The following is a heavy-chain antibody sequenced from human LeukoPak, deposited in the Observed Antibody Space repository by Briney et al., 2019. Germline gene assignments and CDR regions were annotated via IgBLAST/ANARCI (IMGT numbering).Heavy chain of an antibody. CDR3: ARGYCSSTSCYDWFDP. D-gene: IGHD2-2*01. J-gene: IGHJ5*02. CDR1: GYTFTGYY. CDR2: INPNSGGT. V-gene: IGHV1-2*06. Sequence: GASVKVSCKXSGYTFTGYYMHWVRQAPRQGLEWMGRINPNSGGTNYAQKFQGRVTMTRDTSISTAYMELSRLRSDDTAVYYCARGYCSSTSCYDWFDPWGQGTLVTVSS.